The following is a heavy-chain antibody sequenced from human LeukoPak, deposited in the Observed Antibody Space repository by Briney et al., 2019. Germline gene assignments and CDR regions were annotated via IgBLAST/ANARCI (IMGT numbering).Heavy chain of an antibody. CDR2: IYYSGST. CDR3: ARGHYYDSSGYYPFDY. CDR1: GGSISSGDYY. J-gene: IGHJ4*02. D-gene: IGHD3-22*01. V-gene: IGHV4-61*08. Sequence: SETLSLTCTVSGGSISSGDYYWSWIRQPPGKGLEWIGYIYYSGSTNYNPSLKSRVTISVDTSKNQFSLKLSSVTAADTAVYYCARGHYYDSSGYYPFDYWGQGTLVTVSS.